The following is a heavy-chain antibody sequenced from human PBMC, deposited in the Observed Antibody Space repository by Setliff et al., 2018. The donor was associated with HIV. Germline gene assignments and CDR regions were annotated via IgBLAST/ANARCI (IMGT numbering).Heavy chain of an antibody. Sequence: ASVKVSCKASGYTFTGYYMHWVRQAPGQGPEWLGRINPKSGGTRYAQKFQGRVSMTRDTAISTAYMELSRLRSDDSAVYYCARRGVPQQIDLDSWGHGTLVTVSS. J-gene: IGHJ5*01. CDR2: INPKSGGT. CDR3: ARRGVPQQIDLDS. V-gene: IGHV1-2*06. CDR1: GYTFTGYY. D-gene: IGHD3-10*01.